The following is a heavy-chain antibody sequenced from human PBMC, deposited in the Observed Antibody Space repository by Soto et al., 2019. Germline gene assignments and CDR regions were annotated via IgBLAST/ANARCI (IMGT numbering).Heavy chain of an antibody. V-gene: IGHV6-1*01. CDR3: ARVGYNWNAVGAGYMDV. J-gene: IGHJ6*03. D-gene: IGHD1-1*01. CDR2: TYYRSKWYN. CDR1: GDSVSSNSAA. Sequence: PSQTLSLTCAISGDSVSSNSAAWNCIRQSPSRGLEWLGRTYYRSKWYNDYAVSVKSRITINPDTSKNQFSLQLNSVTPEDTAVYYCARVGYNWNAVGAGYMDVWGEGTTVTAP.